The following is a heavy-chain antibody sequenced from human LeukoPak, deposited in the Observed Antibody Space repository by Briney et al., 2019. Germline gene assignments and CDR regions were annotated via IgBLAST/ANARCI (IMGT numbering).Heavy chain of an antibody. Sequence: GGSLRLFYAHSGFTIRSYAMSWVRQAQGKGPEWLSAISGSGGSPSYADAVKGRFTISRDNSQNTLSLQMNSLRAEDTAVYYCANSGGDSRPHDFWGQGTLVTVSS. V-gene: IGHV3-23*01. D-gene: IGHD2-21*02. CDR3: ANSGGDSRPHDF. CDR2: ISGSGGSP. J-gene: IGHJ4*02. CDR1: GFTIRSYA.